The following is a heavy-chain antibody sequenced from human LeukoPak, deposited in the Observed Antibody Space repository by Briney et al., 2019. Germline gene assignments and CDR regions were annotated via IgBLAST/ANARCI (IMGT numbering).Heavy chain of an antibody. D-gene: IGHD3-9*01. CDR3: ARAAAGSYYDILTGYYTG. V-gene: IGHV1-2*02. CDR1: GYTFTGYY. CDR2: INPNSGGT. J-gene: IGHJ4*02. Sequence: GASVKVSCKASGYTFTGYYMHWVRQAPGQGLEWMGWINPNSGGTNYAQKFQGRVTMTRDTSISTAYMELSRLRSDDTAVYYCARAAAGSYYDILTGYYTGWGQGTLVTVSS.